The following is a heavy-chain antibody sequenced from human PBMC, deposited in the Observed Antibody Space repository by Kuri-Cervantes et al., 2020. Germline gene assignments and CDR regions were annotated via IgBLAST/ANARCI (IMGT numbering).Heavy chain of an antibody. D-gene: IGHD2-2*02. CDR2: ISSSSSTI. Sequence: GESLKISCAAPGFTFSSYSMNWVRQAPGKGLEWVSYISSSSSTIYYADSAKGRFTISRDNSKNTLYLQMNSLRAEDTAVYYCARDRAGYCSSTSCYTKASYYYYGMDVWGQGTTVTVSS. J-gene: IGHJ6*02. V-gene: IGHV3-48*01. CDR1: GFTFSSYS. CDR3: ARDRAGYCSSTSCYTKASYYYYGMDV.